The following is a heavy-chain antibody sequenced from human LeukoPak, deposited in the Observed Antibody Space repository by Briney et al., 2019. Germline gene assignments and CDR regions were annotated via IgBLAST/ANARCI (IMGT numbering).Heavy chain of an antibody. J-gene: IGHJ4*02. D-gene: IGHD3-10*01. CDR1: GFTFSSYA. Sequence: GGSLRLSCAASGFTFSSYAMNWVRQAPGKGLEWVSAISGSGGNTYYADSVKGRFTISRDNSKNTPHLQMNSLRAEDTAIYYCAKGVLPTGFDYWGQETLVTVSS. CDR2: ISGSGGNT. V-gene: IGHV3-23*01. CDR3: AKGVLPTGFDY.